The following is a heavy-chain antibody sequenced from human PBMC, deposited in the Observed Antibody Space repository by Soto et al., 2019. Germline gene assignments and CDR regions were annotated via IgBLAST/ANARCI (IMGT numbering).Heavy chain of an antibody. CDR1: GYTFTSYG. Sequence: QVHLVQSGAEVKKPGASVKVSCKGSGYTFTSYGITWVRQAPGQGLEWMGWISARNGDTDYAQKLQGRVTVTRDTPTTTAYMELRSLRSDDTAVYYCARGTYGDYWGQGALVTVSS. J-gene: IGHJ4*02. V-gene: IGHV1-18*01. D-gene: IGHD4-17*01. CDR3: ARGTYGDY. CDR2: ISARNGDT.